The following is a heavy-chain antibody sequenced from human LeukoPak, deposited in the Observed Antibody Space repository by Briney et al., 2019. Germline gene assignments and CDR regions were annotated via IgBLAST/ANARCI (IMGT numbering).Heavy chain of an antibody. D-gene: IGHD3-10*01. Sequence: SETLSLTCTVSGGSISSYYWSWIRQPPGKGLEWIGYIYYSGSTNYNPSLKSRVTISVDTSKNQFSLKLSSVTAADTAVYYCARTYGSGSYYSYWGQGTLVTVSS. J-gene: IGHJ4*02. CDR1: GGSISSYY. V-gene: IGHV4-59*08. CDR2: IYYSGST. CDR3: ARTYGSGSYYSY.